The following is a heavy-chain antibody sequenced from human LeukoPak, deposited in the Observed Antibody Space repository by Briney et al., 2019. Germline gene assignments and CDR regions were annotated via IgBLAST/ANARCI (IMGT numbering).Heavy chain of an antibody. CDR2: ISPSGDIT. V-gene: IGHV3-23*01. Sequence: GGTLRLSCAASGFPFSTHGMNWVRQAPGKGLEWVSGISPSGDITYCADSVMGRFTISRDNRQSTVSLQMNSLRAEDTALYYCVRDLDWGAFDVWGQGTMVTVSS. CDR1: GFPFSTHG. D-gene: IGHD3/OR15-3a*01. CDR3: VRDLDWGAFDV. J-gene: IGHJ3*01.